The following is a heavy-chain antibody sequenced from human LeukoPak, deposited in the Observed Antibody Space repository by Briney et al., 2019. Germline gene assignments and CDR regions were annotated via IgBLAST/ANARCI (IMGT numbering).Heavy chain of an antibody. CDR1: GGSFSGYY. V-gene: IGHV4-34*01. CDR3: ARRVVPAANYFDY. J-gene: IGHJ4*02. D-gene: IGHD2-2*01. Sequence: SETLSLTCAVYGGSFSGYYWSWIRQSPGMGLEWIGEINHSGSTNYNPSLKSRVTISVDTPKNQFSLKLSSVTAADTAVYYCARRVVPAANYFDYWGQGTLVTVSS. CDR2: INHSGST.